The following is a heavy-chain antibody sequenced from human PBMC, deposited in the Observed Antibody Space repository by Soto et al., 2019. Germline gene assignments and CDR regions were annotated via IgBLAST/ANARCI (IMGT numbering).Heavy chain of an antibody. CDR1: GFTFSDYY. CDR2: ITGSSDYT. V-gene: IGHV3-11*05. J-gene: IGHJ6*02. Sequence: QVQLVESGGGLVRPGGSLRLSCAASGFTFSDYYMTWIRQAPGKGLEWVSYITGSSDYTNYADSVKGRFTISRDNVKNSLYLQMNSLRAEDTSVYYCAREYSSGMDVWGQGTTVTVSS. CDR3: AREYSSGMDV.